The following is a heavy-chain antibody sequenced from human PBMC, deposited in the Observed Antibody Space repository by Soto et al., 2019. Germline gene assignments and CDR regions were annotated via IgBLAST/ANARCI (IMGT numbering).Heavy chain of an antibody. J-gene: IGHJ5*02. Sequence: EVQLVESGGGLIQPGGSLRLSCAASGFTVSSNYMSWVRQAPGKGLEWVSVIYSGGSTYYADSVKGRFTISRDNSKNTLYLQMNRLRAEDTAVYYCARVAIVLVHRWFDPRGQGTLVTVSS. V-gene: IGHV3-53*01. CDR2: IYSGGST. CDR3: ARVAIVLVHRWFDP. CDR1: GFTVSSNY. D-gene: IGHD2-2*03.